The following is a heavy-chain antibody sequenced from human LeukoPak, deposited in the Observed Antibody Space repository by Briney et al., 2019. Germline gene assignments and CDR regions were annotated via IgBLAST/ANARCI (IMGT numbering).Heavy chain of an antibody. D-gene: IGHD5-18*01. CDR2: INPNSGGT. CDR1: GYTLTELS. Sequence: ASVKVSCKVSGYTLTELSMHWVRQAPGQGLEWMGWINPNSGGTNYAQKFQGRVTMTRDTSISTAYMELSRLRSDDTAVYYCARVGDVDTAMVFDHWGQGTLVTVSS. CDR3: ARVGDVDTAMVFDH. J-gene: IGHJ4*02. V-gene: IGHV1-2*02.